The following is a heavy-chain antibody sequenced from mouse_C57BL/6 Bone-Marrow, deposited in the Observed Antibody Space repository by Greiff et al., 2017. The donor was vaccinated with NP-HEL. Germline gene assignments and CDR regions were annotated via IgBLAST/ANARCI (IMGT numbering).Heavy chain of an antibody. CDR2: ISYSGST. CDR1: GYSITSAY. CDR3: ARGEGNLSFDY. Sequence: EVQLQQSGPGLAKPSQTLSLTCSVTGYSITSAYWNWIRKFPGNKLEYLGYISYSGSTYYNPSLKSRISITRDTSKNQYYLQLNSVTTEDTATYYCARGEGNLSFDYWGQGTTLIVSS. J-gene: IGHJ2*01. D-gene: IGHD2-3*01. V-gene: IGHV3-8*01.